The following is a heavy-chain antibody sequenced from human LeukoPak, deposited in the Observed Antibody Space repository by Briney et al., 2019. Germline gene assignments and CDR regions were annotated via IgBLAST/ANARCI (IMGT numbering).Heavy chain of an antibody. CDR3: ARVWDFLIYCSSTSCYGFDSSFDY. J-gene: IGHJ4*02. V-gene: IGHV1-18*01. CDR2: ISAYNGNT. Sequence: ASVKVSCKASGYTFTSYGISWVRQAPGQGLEWMGWISAYNGNTNYAQKLQGRVTMTTDTSTSTAYMELRSLRSDDTAVYYCARVWDFLIYCSSTSCYGFDSSFDYWGQGTLVTVSS. CDR1: GYTFTSYG. D-gene: IGHD2-2*01.